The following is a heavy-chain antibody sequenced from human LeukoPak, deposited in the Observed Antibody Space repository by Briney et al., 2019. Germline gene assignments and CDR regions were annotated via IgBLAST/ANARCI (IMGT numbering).Heavy chain of an antibody. CDR1: GFTFSSYW. V-gene: IGHV3-7*01. D-gene: IGHD6-19*01. Sequence: PGGSLRLSCAASGFTFSSYWMSWVRQAPGKGLEWVANIKQDGSEKYYVDSVKGRFTISRDNAKNSLYLQMNSLRAEDTAVYYCAKDPWGSSGWGPPDVWGQGTTVTVSS. J-gene: IGHJ6*02. CDR2: IKQDGSEK. CDR3: AKDPWGSSGWGPPDV.